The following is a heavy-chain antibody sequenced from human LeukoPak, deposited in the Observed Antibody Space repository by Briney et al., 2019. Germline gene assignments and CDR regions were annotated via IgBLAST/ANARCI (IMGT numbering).Heavy chain of an antibody. CDR3: AKGRYGGNSGYGMDV. Sequence: PGGSLRLSCAASGFTFDDYAMHWVRQAPGKGLEWVSGISWNSGSLGYADSVKGRFTISRDNAKNSLYLQMNSLRAEDTAFYYCAKGRYGGNSGYGMDVWGQGTTVTVSS. V-gene: IGHV3-9*01. CDR2: ISWNSGSL. CDR1: GFTFDDYA. D-gene: IGHD4-17*01. J-gene: IGHJ6*02.